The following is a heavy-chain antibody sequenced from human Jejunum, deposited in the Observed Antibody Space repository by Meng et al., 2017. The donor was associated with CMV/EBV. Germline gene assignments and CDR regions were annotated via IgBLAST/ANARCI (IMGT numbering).Heavy chain of an antibody. CDR1: GGSISNYNW. J-gene: IGHJ5*02. V-gene: IGHV4-4*02. CDR3: ARKNPGSPARFDP. CDR2: VSHTGTT. D-gene: IGHD1-26*01. Sequence: QVQLQESGPGLVRPSGTPSLTCTVSGGSISNYNWWTWVRQPPGKGLEWIGEVSHTGTTQYNPSLKSRVVISVDESKNQFSLKLSSVAAADTAVYSCARKNPGSPARFDPWGQGTLVTVSS.